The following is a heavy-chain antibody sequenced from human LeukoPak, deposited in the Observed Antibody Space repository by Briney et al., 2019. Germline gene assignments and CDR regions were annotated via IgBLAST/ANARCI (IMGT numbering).Heavy chain of an antibody. V-gene: IGHV4-34*01. CDR2: INHLGST. D-gene: IGHD6-13*01. CDR1: GGSSSGHY. J-gene: IGHJ4*02. Sequence: ASETLSLTCGVYGGSSSGHYWTWIRQPPGKGLEWIGEINHLGSTDYNPSLKSRVTISVDTSKNHFSLKLRSVTAADTAVYYCASPATGNKDGFDYWGRGTLVTVSS. CDR3: ASPATGNKDGFDY.